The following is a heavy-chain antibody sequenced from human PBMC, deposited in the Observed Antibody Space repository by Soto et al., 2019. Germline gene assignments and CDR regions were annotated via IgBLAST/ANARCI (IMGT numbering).Heavy chain of an antibody. CDR1: GGSISSSSYY. CDR2: IYYSGST. D-gene: IGHD5-18*01. V-gene: IGHV4-39*01. CDR3: ARLTAYYYYGMDV. Sequence: SETLSLTCTVSGGSISSSSYYWGWIRQPPGKGLEWIGSIYYSGSTYYNPSLKSRVTISVDTSKNQFSLKLSSVTAADTAVYYCARLTAYYYYGMDVWGQGTTVTVSS. J-gene: IGHJ6*02.